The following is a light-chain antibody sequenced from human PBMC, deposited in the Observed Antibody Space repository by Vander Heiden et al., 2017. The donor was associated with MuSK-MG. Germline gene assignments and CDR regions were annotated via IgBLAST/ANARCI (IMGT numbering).Light chain of an antibody. CDR3: AGWADRMSSPV. J-gene: IGLJ2*01. CDR2: RNK. V-gene: IGLV1-47*03. CDR1: SCNIGRNY. Sequence: QSVLTQPPSASGPARQRVTIFCSGSSCNIGRNYVYWYQQLPGTAPNPLIYRNKERPSGVPDRFSGSKAGTSASPALSGLWSEDEAEDECAGWADRMSSPVFGGGTKLTVL.